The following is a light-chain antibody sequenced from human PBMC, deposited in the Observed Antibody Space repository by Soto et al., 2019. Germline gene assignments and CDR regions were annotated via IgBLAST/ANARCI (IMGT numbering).Light chain of an antibody. CDR2: EVS. Sequence: QSALTQPPSASGSPGQSVTISCTGTSTDVGGYNYVSWYQQHPGKAPKLMIYEVSKRPSGVPDRFSGSKSGNRASLTVSGLQAEDEADYYCSSYAGSNSVVFGGGTKVTVL. CDR3: SSYAGSNSVV. J-gene: IGLJ2*01. CDR1: STDVGGYNY. V-gene: IGLV2-8*01.